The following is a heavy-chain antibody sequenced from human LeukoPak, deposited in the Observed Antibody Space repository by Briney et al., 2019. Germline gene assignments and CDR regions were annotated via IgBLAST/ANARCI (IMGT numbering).Heavy chain of an antibody. Sequence: GGSLRLSCAASGFTVSSNYMSWVRQAPGKGLEWVSVIYSGGSTYYADSVKGRFTISRDNSKNTLYLQMNSLRAEDTAVYYCARDRRSGYGMDVWGQGTTVTVSS. V-gene: IGHV3-66*01. J-gene: IGHJ6*02. CDR1: GFTVSSNY. CDR2: IYSGGST. CDR3: ARDRRSGYGMDV.